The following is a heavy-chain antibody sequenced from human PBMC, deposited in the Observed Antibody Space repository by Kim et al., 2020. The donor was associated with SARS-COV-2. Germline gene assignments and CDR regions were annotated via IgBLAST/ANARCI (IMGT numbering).Heavy chain of an antibody. CDR1: GFTFSTYA. CDR3: AKDWGVVPAALDAFDI. J-gene: IGHJ3*02. D-gene: IGHD2-2*01. CDR2: ISGSGGST. V-gene: IGHV3-23*01. Sequence: GGSLRLSCAASGFTFSTYAMSWVRQAPGKGLEWVSAISGSGGSTYYADSVKGRFTISRDNSKNTLYLQMNSLRAEDTAVYYCAKDWGVVPAALDAFDIWGQGTMVTVSS.